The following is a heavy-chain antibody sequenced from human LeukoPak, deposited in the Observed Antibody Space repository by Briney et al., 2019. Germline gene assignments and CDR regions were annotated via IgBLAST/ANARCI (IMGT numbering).Heavy chain of an antibody. CDR3: ARDKVRTYYYDSSGDCYYFDY. Sequence: PGGSLRLSCAASGFTFDDYAMHWVRQAPGKGLEWVSGISWNSGSIGYADSVKGRFTISRDNAKNSLYLQMNSLRAEDTAVYYCARDKVRTYYYDSSGDCYYFDYWGQGTLVTVSS. CDR1: GFTFDDYA. J-gene: IGHJ4*02. V-gene: IGHV3-9*01. CDR2: ISWNSGSI. D-gene: IGHD3-22*01.